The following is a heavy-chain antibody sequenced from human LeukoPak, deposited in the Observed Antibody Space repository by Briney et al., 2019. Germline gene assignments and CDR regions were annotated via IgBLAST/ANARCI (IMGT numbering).Heavy chain of an antibody. CDR3: ARANSGSLPAVGAFDI. CDR2: INHSGST. CDR1: GGSFSVYY. D-gene: IGHD1-26*01. Sequence: SEPLSLICAVYGGSFSVYYWSWIRQPPGKGLEWIGEINHSGSTNYNLSPKSRDTISVNTYKNQFSQKLSSVTAAHPSVYYHARANSGSLPAVGAFDIWGQGTMVTVSS. J-gene: IGHJ3*02. V-gene: IGHV4-34*01.